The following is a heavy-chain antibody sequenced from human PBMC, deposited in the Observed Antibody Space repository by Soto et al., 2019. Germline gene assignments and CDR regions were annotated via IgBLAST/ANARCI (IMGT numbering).Heavy chain of an antibody. CDR1: GYTFTRYD. D-gene: IGHD3-9*01. CDR2: MNPISGNT. CDR3: ARGLTPDWFDP. V-gene: IGHV1-8*01. Sequence: QVQLVQSGAEVKKPGASVKVSCKASGYTFTRYDINWVRQATGQGLEWMGWMNPISGNTGYAQKFQGRVTLTRNTSTGSVYLRLTSLRPWDTAVSDWARGLTPDWFDPWGQGTLGTVSS. J-gene: IGHJ5*02.